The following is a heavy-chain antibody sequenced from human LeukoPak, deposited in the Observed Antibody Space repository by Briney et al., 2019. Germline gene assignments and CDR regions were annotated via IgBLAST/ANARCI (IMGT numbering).Heavy chain of an antibody. V-gene: IGHV1-69*13. CDR1: GGTFSSYA. Sequence: SVKVSCKASGGTFSSYAISWVRQAPGQGLEWMGGIIPIFGTANYAQKFQGRVTITADESTSTAYMELSSPRSEDTAVYYCARADLGYSYGHNYWGQGTLVTVSS. J-gene: IGHJ4*02. CDR2: IIPIFGTA. D-gene: IGHD5-18*01. CDR3: ARADLGYSYGHNY.